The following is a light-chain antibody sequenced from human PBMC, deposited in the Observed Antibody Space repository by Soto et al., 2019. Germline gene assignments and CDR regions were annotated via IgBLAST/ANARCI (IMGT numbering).Light chain of an antibody. V-gene: IGKV1-27*01. Sequence: DIQMTQSTSSLSASVGDRVTITCRASQGISNYLAWYQQKPGKVPKLLIYAASTLQSGVPSRFSGSGSGTDFTLTISSLQPEDIAAYYCQKENSAPPPTFGPGTKVDIK. CDR3: QKENSAPPPT. CDR1: QGISNY. CDR2: AAS. J-gene: IGKJ3*01.